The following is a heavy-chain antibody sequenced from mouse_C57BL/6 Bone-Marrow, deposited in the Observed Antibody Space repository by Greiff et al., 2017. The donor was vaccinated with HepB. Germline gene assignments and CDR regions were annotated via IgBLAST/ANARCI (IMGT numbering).Heavy chain of an antibody. CDR3: ARDPDGYYVLAY. CDR1: GFTFSSYA. J-gene: IGHJ3*01. CDR2: ISDGGSYT. V-gene: IGHV5-4*01. Sequence: EVQLQESGGGLVKPGGSLKLSCAASGFTFSSYAMSWVRQTPEKRLEWVATISDGGSYTYYPDNVKGRFTISRDNAKNNLYLQMSHLKSEDTAMYYCARDPDGYYVLAYWGQGTLVTGSA. D-gene: IGHD2-3*01.